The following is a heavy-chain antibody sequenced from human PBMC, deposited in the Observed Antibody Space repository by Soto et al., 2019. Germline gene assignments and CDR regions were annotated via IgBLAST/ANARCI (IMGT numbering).Heavy chain of an antibody. CDR1: GDSVSNNGAA. J-gene: IGHJ4*02. CDR3: ARDPPAFHSAFDY. D-gene: IGHD4-4*01. CDR2: TYYRSKWYY. Sequence: SQTLSLTCAISGDSVSNNGAAWNWIRQSPSRGLEWLGRTYYRSKWYYDYAVSAKIRMTINPDTSKNQFSLQLTSVTPEDTAVYFCARDPPAFHSAFDYWGQGTVVTVSS. V-gene: IGHV6-1*01.